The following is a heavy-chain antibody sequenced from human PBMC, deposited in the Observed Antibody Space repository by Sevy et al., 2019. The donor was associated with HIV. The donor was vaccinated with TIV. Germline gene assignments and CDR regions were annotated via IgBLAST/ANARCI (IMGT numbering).Heavy chain of an antibody. CDR1: GYTFTGYY. Sequence: ASVKVSCKASGYTFTGYYMHWVRQAPGQGLEWMGRINPNSGGTNYAQKFQGRVTMTRDTSISTAYMELSRLRSDDTAVYYCARHVAYSGYDLNFQHWGQGTLVTVSS. CDR2: INPNSGGT. CDR3: ARHVAYSGYDLNFQH. J-gene: IGHJ1*01. V-gene: IGHV1-2*06. D-gene: IGHD5-12*01.